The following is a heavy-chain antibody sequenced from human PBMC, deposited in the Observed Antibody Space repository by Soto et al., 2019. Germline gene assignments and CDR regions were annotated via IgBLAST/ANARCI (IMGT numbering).Heavy chain of an antibody. CDR1: GFTFSSYG. CDR3: ARWGIAAGDS. Sequence: QVQLVESGGGVVQPGRSLRLSCAASGFTFSSYGMHWVRQAPGKGLEWVAVIWYDGSNKYYAASVKGRFTISRDNSKNTLYLKMTSLRAEDTAVYYCARWGIAAGDSWGQGTLVTVSS. CDR2: IWYDGSNK. V-gene: IGHV3-33*01. D-gene: IGHD6-13*01. J-gene: IGHJ4*02.